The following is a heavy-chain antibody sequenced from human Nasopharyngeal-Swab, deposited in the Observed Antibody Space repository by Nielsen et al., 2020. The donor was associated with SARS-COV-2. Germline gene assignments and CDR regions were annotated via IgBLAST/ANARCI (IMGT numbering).Heavy chain of an antibody. CDR3: ARVLRYYDSSGRWRWEGDYFDY. CDR2: IYYSGST. Sequence: GSLRLSCTVSGGSISSSSYYWGWIRQPPGKGLEWIGSIYYSGSTYYNPSLKSRVTISVDTSKNQFSLKLSSVTAADTAVYYCARVLRYYDSSGRWRWEGDYFDYWGQGTLVTVSS. CDR1: GGSISSSSYY. D-gene: IGHD3-22*01. J-gene: IGHJ4*02. V-gene: IGHV4-39*07.